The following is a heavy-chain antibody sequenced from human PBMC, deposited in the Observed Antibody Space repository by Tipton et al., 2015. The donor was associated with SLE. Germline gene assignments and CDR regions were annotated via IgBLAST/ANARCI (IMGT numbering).Heavy chain of an antibody. J-gene: IGHJ6*03. CDR2: IKGRTHGGTT. CDR1: GFTFSTYW. V-gene: IGHV3-15*01. D-gene: IGHD2-15*01. Sequence: SLRLSCAASGFTFSTYWMHWVRQAPGKGLYWVDRIKGRTHGGTTDYAAPVKDRFTISRDDSKNTVYLQINSLKAEDSAVYYCTTRDIPFWGTGTTVTVSS. CDR3: TTRDIPF.